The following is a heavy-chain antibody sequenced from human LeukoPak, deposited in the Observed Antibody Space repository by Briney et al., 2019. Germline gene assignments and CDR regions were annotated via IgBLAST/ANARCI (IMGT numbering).Heavy chain of an antibody. CDR1: GYTFNDYY. D-gene: IGHD5-12*01. J-gene: IGHJ6*02. Sequence: GASVKVSCKASGYTFNDYYMHWVRQAPGQGLEWMGRINPNSGGTNYAQKFQGRVSMTTDTSISTAYMELSRLRSDDTAVYYCALGYSGYAARHYYYYGMDVWGQGTTVTVSS. CDR2: INPNSGGT. V-gene: IGHV1-2*06. CDR3: ALGYSGYAARHYYYYGMDV.